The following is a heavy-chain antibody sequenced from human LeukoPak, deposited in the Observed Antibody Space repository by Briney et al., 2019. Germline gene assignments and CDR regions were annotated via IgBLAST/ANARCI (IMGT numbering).Heavy chain of an antibody. V-gene: IGHV3-72*01. D-gene: IGHD2-21*01. J-gene: IGHJ3*01. Sequence: GGSLRLSCAASGFIVSGYHMDWVRQAPGKGLEWVGRTRDRARSYGTQYAPSVEDRFSISRDESKNSVILQMNSLQPEDTAVYYCARDGAEGDDSAFDVWGQGTMVTVSS. CDR2: TRDRARSYGT. CDR1: GFIVSGYH. CDR3: ARDGAEGDDSAFDV.